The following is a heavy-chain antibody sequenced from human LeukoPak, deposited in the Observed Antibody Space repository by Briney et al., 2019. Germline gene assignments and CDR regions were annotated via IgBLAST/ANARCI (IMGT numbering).Heavy chain of an antibody. CDR2: IYYSGST. V-gene: IGHV4-30-4*01. J-gene: IGHJ5*02. D-gene: IGHD5-18*01. CDR3: ARGGYSYGYPWFDP. Sequence: PSQTLSLTCTVSGGSISSGGHYWSWIRQPPGKGLEWIGYIYYSGSTYYNPSLKSRVTISVDTSKNQFSLKLSSVTAADTAVYYCARGGYSYGYPWFDPWGQGTLVTVSS. CDR1: GGSISSGGHY.